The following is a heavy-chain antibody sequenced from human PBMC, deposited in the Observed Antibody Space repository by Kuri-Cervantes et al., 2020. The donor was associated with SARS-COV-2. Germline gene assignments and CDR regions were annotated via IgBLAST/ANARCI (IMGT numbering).Heavy chain of an antibody. CDR2: IKQDGSEK. D-gene: IGHD6-19*01. J-gene: IGHJ5*02. V-gene: IGHV3-7*01. CDR3: ARAGGSGWYWFDP. Sequence: GESLKISCAASGFTFSSYWMSWVRQAPGKGLEWVANIKQDGSEKYYVDSVKGRFTISRDNAKNSLYLQMNSLRAEDTAVYYCARAGGSGWYWFDPWGQGTLVTVSS. CDR1: GFTFSSYW.